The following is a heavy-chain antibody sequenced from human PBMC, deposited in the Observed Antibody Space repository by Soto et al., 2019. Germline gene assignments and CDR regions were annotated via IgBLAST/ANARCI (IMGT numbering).Heavy chain of an antibody. CDR2: IIPVVGTT. CDR3: ARDLLYATTYVDY. CDR1: GDTFTTNS. D-gene: IGHD2-8*01. Sequence: QVQLLQSGAEVKKPGYSVKVSCIASGDTFTTNSLNWVRQAPGQGLEWMGGIIPVVGTTKYAQTYQDRVTITGDKSTNKAYMELSSLRSDDTAVYSCARDLLYATTYVDYWGQGTPVTVSS. V-gene: IGHV1-69*06. J-gene: IGHJ4*02.